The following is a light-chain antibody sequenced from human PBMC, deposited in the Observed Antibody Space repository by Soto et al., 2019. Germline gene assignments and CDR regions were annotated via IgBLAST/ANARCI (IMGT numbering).Light chain of an antibody. CDR3: QHSYTTPWT. V-gene: IGKV1-39*01. CDR1: QSISSY. CDR2: AAS. Sequence: QVTQCPSSLSGSVGDRVTTTCLASQSISSYLTWYQQKPGKAPKLLIYAASSLQSGVPSRFSGSGSGTGFTLTISSLQPEDFATYYCQHSYTTPWTFCQGTNVDIK. J-gene: IGKJ1*01.